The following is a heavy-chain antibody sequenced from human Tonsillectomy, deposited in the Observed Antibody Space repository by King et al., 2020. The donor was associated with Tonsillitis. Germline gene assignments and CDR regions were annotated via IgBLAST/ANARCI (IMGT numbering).Heavy chain of an antibody. CDR3: ANFPRARSY. CDR2: VFHAGNT. CDR1: GGSLSGYY. V-gene: IGHV4-59*01. J-gene: IGHJ4*02. Sequence: VQLQESGPGLVKPSETLSLTCTLSGGSLSGYYWSWIRQAPGKGLEWIGYVFHAGNTTYNPSLKSRVSISLDTSKSQIFLNLTSVTAADTAVYYCANFPRARSYWGQGILVTVSS.